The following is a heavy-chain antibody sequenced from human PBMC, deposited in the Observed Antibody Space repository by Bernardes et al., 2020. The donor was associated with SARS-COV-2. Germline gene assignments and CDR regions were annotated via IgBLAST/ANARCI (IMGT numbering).Heavy chain of an antibody. V-gene: IGHV3-74*01. J-gene: IGHJ4*02. D-gene: IGHD3-3*02. CDR2: MNMDGSTK. CDR1: GFAFSSPW. Sequence: VGSLCLSCAASGFAFSSPWMHWVRQDAGKGLVWLSRMNMDGSTKDYAASVKGRFTISRDNAKNTLYLQMNNLRLDDRAVYYCVRGSPPGISGGPWTSEYWGQGTLVTVSS. CDR3: VRGSPPGISGGPWTSEY.